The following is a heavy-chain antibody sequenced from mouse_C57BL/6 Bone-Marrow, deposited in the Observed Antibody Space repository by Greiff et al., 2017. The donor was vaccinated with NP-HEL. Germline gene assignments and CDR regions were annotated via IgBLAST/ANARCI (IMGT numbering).Heavy chain of an antibody. J-gene: IGHJ2*01. CDR3: ARWDYNGSHFDY. CDR1: GFNITDYY. V-gene: IGHV14-2*01. CDR2: IDPEDGET. D-gene: IGHD1-1*01. Sequence: EVQLQQSGAELVKPGASVKLSCTASGFNITDYYMHWVKQRTEQGLEWIGRIDPEDGETKYAPKFQGKATITADTSSNTAYLQLSSLTSEDTAVYYCARWDYNGSHFDYWGQGTTLTVSS.